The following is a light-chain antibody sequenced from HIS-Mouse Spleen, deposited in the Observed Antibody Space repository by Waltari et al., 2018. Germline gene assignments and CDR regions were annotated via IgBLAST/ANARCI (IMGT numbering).Light chain of an antibody. CDR1: SSDVGSYNL. CDR2: EGS. J-gene: IGLJ2*01. V-gene: IGLV2-23*01. Sequence: SVSGSPGQSITISCTGTSSDVGSYNLVSWYQQHPGKAPKLMIYEGSKRPSGVSNRFSGSKSGNTASLTISGLQAEDEADYYCCSYAGSSAVVFGGGTKLTVL. CDR3: CSYAGSSAVV.